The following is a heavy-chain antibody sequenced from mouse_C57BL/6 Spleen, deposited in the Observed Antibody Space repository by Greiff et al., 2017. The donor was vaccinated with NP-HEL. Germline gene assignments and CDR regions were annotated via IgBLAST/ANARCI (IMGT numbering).Heavy chain of an antibody. CDR1: GYTFTDYY. V-gene: IGHV1-19*01. Sequence: EVQLQQSGPVLVKPGASVKMSCKASGYTFTDYYMNWVKQSHGKSLEWIGVINPYNGGTSYNQKFKGKATLTVDKSSSTAYMELNSLTSEDSAVYYCARRDYYGNYPYYFDYWGQGTTLTVSS. CDR3: ARRDYYGNYPYYFDY. J-gene: IGHJ2*01. CDR2: INPYNGGT. D-gene: IGHD2-1*01.